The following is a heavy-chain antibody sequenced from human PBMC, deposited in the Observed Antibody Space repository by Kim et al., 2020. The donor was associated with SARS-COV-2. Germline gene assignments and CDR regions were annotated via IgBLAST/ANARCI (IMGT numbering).Heavy chain of an antibody. J-gene: IGHJ2*01. V-gene: IGHV4-34*01. CDR3: ARGRGGINMILVLTSAYWYFDL. CDR1: GGSFNDYY. D-gene: IGHD3-22*01. CDR2: INHSGNT. Sequence: SETLSLTCAVYGGSFNDYYWTWIRQAPGKGLEWIGEINHSGNTNHNPSLKSRITMSVDASKNQFSLKLSSVTAADTAVYYCARGRGGINMILVLTSAYWYFDLWGRGTLVTVSS.